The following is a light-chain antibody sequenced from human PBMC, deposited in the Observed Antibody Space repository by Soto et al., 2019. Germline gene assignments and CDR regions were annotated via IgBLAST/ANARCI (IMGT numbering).Light chain of an antibody. J-gene: IGLJ2*01. CDR3: QTWGTGTVV. Sequence: QSVLTQSPSASASLGTSVKLTCTLSSGRSSYAIAWHQQQPEKGPRYLMKLNSDGSHNKGDGIPDRFSGSSSEAERYLTISSLQSEDEADYYCQTWGTGTVVFGGGTKVTVL. CDR1: SGRSSYA. V-gene: IGLV4-69*01. CDR2: LNSDGSH.